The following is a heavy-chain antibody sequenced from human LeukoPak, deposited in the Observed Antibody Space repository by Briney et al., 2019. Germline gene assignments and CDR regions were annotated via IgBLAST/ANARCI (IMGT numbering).Heavy chain of an antibody. D-gene: IGHD1-26*01. CDR3: ANSDRIVGARMTFDY. CDR1: GFTFSSFG. V-gene: IGHV3-23*01. CDR2: ISSTGGTA. Sequence: GGTLRLSCAASGFTFSSFGMSWVRQAPGKGLEWVSAISSTGGTAYYADSVKGRFTISRDNSKNTLYLQMNSLRAEDTAIYYCANSDRIVGARMTFDYWGQGTLVTVSS. J-gene: IGHJ4*02.